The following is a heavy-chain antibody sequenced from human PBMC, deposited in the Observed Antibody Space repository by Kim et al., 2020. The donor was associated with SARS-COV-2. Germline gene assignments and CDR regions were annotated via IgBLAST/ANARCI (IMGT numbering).Heavy chain of an antibody. V-gene: IGHV4-39*01. CDR3: ATTGSSGSYLYYYYGMDV. Sequence: KSRVTISVDTSKNQFSLKLSSVTAADTAVYYCATTGSSGSYLYYYYGMDVWGQGTTVTVSS. J-gene: IGHJ6*02. D-gene: IGHD3-10*01.